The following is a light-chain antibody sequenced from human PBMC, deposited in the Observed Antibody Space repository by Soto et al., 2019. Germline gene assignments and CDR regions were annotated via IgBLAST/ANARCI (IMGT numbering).Light chain of an antibody. J-gene: IGKJ1*01. CDR2: GAS. CDR1: QSVSSN. V-gene: IGKV3-15*01. CDR3: QQNKNGPRT. Sequence: EIVMTQSPATLSVSPGERATLSCRASQSVSSNLAWYQQKPGQAPRLLIYGASTRATGIPARFSGSGSGTDSPPTTSSLQSEDFAFYYFQQNKNGPRTFGKGTKVKI.